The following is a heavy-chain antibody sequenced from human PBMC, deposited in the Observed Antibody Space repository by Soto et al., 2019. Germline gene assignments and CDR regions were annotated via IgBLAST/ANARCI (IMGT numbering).Heavy chain of an antibody. V-gene: IGHV4-59*08. J-gene: IGHJ3*02. CDR2: IYYSGST. CDR3: GTTYYYDSSGYYFRTDAFDI. Sequence: SETLFLTCTVSGGSISNYYCSWIRQPPGKGLEWIGYIYYSGSTNYNPSLKSRVTISVDTSKNQFSLKLSSVTAADTAVYYCGTTYYYDSSGYYFRTDAFDIWGQGTMVTVSS. CDR1: GGSISNYY. D-gene: IGHD3-22*01.